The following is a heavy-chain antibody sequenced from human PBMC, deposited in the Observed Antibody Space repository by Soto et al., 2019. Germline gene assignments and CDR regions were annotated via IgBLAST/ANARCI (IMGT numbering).Heavy chain of an antibody. D-gene: IGHD3-22*01. J-gene: IGHJ4*02. V-gene: IGHV3-15*01. Sequence: GGSLRLSCAASGFTFSNAWMNWVRQAPGKGLEWIGRIKKRADGGTADHATPVKGRFTISRDDSKNTLYLQMNSLKTEDTAVYHCTKVTTSVYDSRGNCYWGQGTLVTVSS. CDR2: IKKRADGGTA. CDR1: GFTFSNAW. CDR3: TKVTTSVYDSRGNCY.